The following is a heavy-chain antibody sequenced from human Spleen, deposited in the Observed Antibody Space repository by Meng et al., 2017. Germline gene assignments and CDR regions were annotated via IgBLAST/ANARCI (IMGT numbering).Heavy chain of an antibody. J-gene: IGHJ4*02. Sequence: ASVKVSCKASGYTLTSYAINWLRQAPGQGLEWMGWINTNSGGTNYAQKFQGRVTMTRDTSISTAYVELSGLRSDDTAVYYCARDENISLGKLFGDYWGQGTLVTVSS. V-gene: IGHV1-2*02. CDR1: GYTLTSYA. CDR3: ARDENISLGKLFGDY. D-gene: IGHD2-21*01. CDR2: INTNSGGT.